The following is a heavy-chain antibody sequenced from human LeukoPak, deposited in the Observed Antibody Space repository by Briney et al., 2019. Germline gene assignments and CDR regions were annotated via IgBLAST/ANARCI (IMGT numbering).Heavy chain of an antibody. CDR3: ARDLLLWFGEFRFDP. V-gene: IGHV3-7*03. D-gene: IGHD3-10*01. CDR2: IKQDGSEK. Sequence: GGSLRLSCAASGFTFSSYWMSWVRQAPGKGLEWVANIKQDGSEKYYVDSVEGRFTISRDNAKNSLYLQMNSLRAEDTAVYYCARDLLLWFGEFRFDPWGQGTLVTVSS. CDR1: GFTFSSYW. J-gene: IGHJ5*02.